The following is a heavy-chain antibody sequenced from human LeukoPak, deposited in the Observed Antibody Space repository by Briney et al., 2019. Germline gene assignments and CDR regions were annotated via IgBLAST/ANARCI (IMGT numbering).Heavy chain of an antibody. CDR2: IYYSGST. D-gene: IGHD2-8*01. J-gene: IGHJ6*02. CDR3: GRAPLDFCTNGVCPGTRPLAV. CDR1: GGSISSGGYY. Sequence: SQTLSLTCTVSGGSISSGGYYWSWIRQHPGKGLEWIGYIYYSGSTYYNPSLKSRVTISVDTSKNQFSLKLSSVTAAATAVYYGGRAPLDFCTNGVCPGTRPLAVGGQGTTVTVSS. V-gene: IGHV4-31*03.